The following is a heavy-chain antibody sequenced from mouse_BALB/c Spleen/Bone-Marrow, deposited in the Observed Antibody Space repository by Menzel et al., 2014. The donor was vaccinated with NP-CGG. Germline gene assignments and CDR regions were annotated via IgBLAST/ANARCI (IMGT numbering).Heavy chain of an antibody. CDR1: GFSLTDYG. J-gene: IGHJ4*01. Sequence: VKLQESGPGLVAPSQSLSITCTVSGFSLTDYGVSWIRQPPGKGLEWLGLIWGGGSTYYNSALKSKLSISKDNSKRQVLLRMNSLQIDDTAIYYCAKHTLITRGAMDYWGQGTSVTVSS. V-gene: IGHV2-6-5*01. CDR2: IWGGGST. D-gene: IGHD2-4*01. CDR3: AKHTLITRGAMDY.